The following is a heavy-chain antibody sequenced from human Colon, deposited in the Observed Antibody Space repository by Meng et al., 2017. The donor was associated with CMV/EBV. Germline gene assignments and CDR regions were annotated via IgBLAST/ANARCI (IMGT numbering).Heavy chain of an antibody. V-gene: IGHV3-23*01. CDR2: IDDTTGNT. J-gene: IGHJ3*02. CDR1: GYTFSSYA. CDR3: ARERPTTDSFDS. Sequence: GESLNFYCAASGYTFSSYAMSWVRQAPGKGLEWVSAIDDTTGNTYYADSVKGRFTISRDNSNNTLYLQMNSLRAEDTAVYYCARERPTTDSFDSWGQGTMVTVSS. D-gene: IGHD1-14*01.